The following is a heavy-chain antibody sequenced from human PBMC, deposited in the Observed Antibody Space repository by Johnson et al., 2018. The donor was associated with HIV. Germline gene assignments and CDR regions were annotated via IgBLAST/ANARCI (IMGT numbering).Heavy chain of an antibody. J-gene: IGHJ3*02. V-gene: IGHV3-64*01. CDR2: ISSNGGST. Sequence: VQLVESGGGVVRPGRSLRLSCAASGFTFSSYGMHWVRQAPGKGLEYVSAISSNGGSTYYANSVKGRFTISRDNSKNTLYLQMNSLRAEDTALYYCARMVRYYYGSGSYYNVPWKDAVDIWGQGTMVTVSS. D-gene: IGHD3-10*01. CDR1: GFTFSSYG. CDR3: ARMVRYYYGSGSYYNVPWKDAVDI.